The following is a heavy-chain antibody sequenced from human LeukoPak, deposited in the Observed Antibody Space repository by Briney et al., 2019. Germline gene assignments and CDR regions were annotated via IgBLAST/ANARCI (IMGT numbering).Heavy chain of an antibody. Sequence: ASVKVSCKTSGYTFSDYYVHWVRQAPGQGFERMGLINPDSGATNYAPKFQGRVTMTRDTSISTAYMELSRLRSDDTAVYYCARDCTGGYFDYWGQGTLVTVSS. V-gene: IGHV1-2*02. D-gene: IGHD2-8*02. CDR2: INPDSGAT. J-gene: IGHJ4*02. CDR1: GYTFSDYY. CDR3: ARDCTGGYFDY.